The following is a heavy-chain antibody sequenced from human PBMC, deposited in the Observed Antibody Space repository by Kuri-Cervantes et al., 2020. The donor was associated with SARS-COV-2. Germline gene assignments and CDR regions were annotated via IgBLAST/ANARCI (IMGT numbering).Heavy chain of an antibody. D-gene: IGHD4-11*01. Sequence: ASVKVSCKASGYTFTGYYMHWVRQAPGQGLEWMGWINPNSGGTNYAQKFQGWVTMTTDTSTNTAYMELRSLRSDDTAVYYCARHDDYNNFALDYWGQGTLVTVSS. CDR2: INPNSGGT. J-gene: IGHJ4*02. V-gene: IGHV1-2*04. CDR1: GYTFTGYY. CDR3: ARHDDYNNFALDY.